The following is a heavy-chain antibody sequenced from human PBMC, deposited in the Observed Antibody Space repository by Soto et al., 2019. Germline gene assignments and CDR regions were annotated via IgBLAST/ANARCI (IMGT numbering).Heavy chain of an antibody. CDR2: ISGSGTST. D-gene: IGHD5-18*01. J-gene: IGHJ4*02. CDR3: AKEAGGGIGMVTSSFDF. CDR1: GITFSNYA. Sequence: EVQLLESGGGLVQPGGSLRLSCAASGITFSNYALSWVRQAPGKGLEWVSGISGSGTSTYYADSVRGRFTISRDYSKNTLYMEMNGLRAEDTAVYYCAKEAGGGIGMVTSSFDFWGQGTLVTVSS. V-gene: IGHV3-23*01.